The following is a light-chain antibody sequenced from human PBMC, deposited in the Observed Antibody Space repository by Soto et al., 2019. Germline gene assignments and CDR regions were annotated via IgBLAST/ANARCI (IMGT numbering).Light chain of an antibody. CDR3: QQYGRSPPIT. V-gene: IGKV3-20*01. Sequence: EIVLTQSPGTLSLSPGERATLSCRASQSVSSSYLSWYQQKPGQAPRVLIYGASSRATGIPDGFSGSGSGTDFSLTISRLEPEDFAVYYCQQYGRSPPITFGQGTKLEIK. J-gene: IGKJ2*01. CDR2: GAS. CDR1: QSVSSSY.